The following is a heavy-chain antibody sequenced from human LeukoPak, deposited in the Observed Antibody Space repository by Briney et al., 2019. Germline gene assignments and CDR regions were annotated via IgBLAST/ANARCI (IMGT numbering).Heavy chain of an antibody. D-gene: IGHD4-11*01. J-gene: IGHJ4*02. CDR1: GYTFSSYG. CDR3: VRDPRDYTNSLEFHY. CDR2: INTYNGNT. Sequence: ASVKVSCKASGYTFSSYGISWVRQAPGPGLEWMGWINTYNGNTNYAQKLQERVTMTTDTTTSTAYMELRSLRVDDTAVYYCVRDPRDYTNSLEFHYWGQGTLITVSS. V-gene: IGHV1-18*01.